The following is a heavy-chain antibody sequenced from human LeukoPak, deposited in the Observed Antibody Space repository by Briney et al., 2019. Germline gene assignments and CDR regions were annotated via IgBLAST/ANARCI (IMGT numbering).Heavy chain of an antibody. CDR2: ISTTGSTV. Sequence: GGSLRLSCAASGFSFGGYEMNWVRQAPGKGLEWVSSISTTGSTVYYADSVEGRFTISRDNAKNLLYLQMNSLRGEDAAVYYCAKDFPHYYESSHGMDAWGQGTTVTVSS. CDR1: GFSFGGYE. J-gene: IGHJ6*02. D-gene: IGHD3-22*01. CDR3: AKDFPHYYESSHGMDA. V-gene: IGHV3-48*03.